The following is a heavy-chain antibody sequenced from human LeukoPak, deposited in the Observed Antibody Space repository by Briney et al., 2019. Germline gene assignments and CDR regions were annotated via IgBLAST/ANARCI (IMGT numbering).Heavy chain of an antibody. CDR2: MYAGGRS. J-gene: IGHJ4*02. CDR1: GIIVNSRA. Sequence: PGGSLRLSCETSGIIVNSRAMSWVRQAPGKGLEWVSMMYAGGRSYYSDSVRRRFTISSDNSREIVYLQMNNLRVDDTAVYFCATAGGSGNIRIDFFDHWGQGTPVTVSS. D-gene: IGHD3-10*01. V-gene: IGHV3-66*01. CDR3: ATAGGSGNIRIDFFDH.